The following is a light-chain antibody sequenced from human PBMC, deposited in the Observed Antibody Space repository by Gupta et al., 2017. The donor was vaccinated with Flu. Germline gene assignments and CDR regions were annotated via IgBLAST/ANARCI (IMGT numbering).Light chain of an antibody. Sequence: SYQLTQPPSVSVSPGQTASITCSADKLGNKYICWYQQKPGQSPVWVIYHDIKRPSGIPERFYGSNSETTAPMTSGGTEPVDDDYYYYPAWNSSICVFGGGTKLTVL. J-gene: IGLJ2*01. CDR3: PAWNSSICV. CDR2: HDI. CDR1: KLGNKY. V-gene: IGLV3-1*01.